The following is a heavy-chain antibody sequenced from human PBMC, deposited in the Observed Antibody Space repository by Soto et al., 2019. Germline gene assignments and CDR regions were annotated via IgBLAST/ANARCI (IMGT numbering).Heavy chain of an antibody. J-gene: IGHJ5*02. CDR1: GGTFSSYA. CDR3: ARASIAVAGSSPFGNWFDP. V-gene: IGHV1-69*13. CDR2: IIPIFGTA. Sequence: GASVKVSCKASGGTFSSYAISWVRQAPGQGLEWMGGIIPIFGTANYAQKFQGRVTITADESTSTAYMELSSLRSEDTAVYYCARASIAVAGSSPFGNWFDPWGQGTLVTVSS. D-gene: IGHD6-19*01.